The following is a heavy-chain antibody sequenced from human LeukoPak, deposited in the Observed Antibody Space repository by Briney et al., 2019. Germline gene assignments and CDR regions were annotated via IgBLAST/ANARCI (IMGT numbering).Heavy chain of an antibody. CDR1: GYTFTDYH. V-gene: IGHV1-2*02. CDR2: INPNSGDT. Sequence: ASVKVSCKAFGYTFTDYHMHWVRQAPGQGLEWMGWINPNSGDTNYAQKFQGRVTMTRDTTISTAYMELSRLRSDDTAVFYCATLVAHLDYWGQGTLVTVSS. D-gene: IGHD5-12*01. J-gene: IGHJ4*02. CDR3: ATLVAHLDY.